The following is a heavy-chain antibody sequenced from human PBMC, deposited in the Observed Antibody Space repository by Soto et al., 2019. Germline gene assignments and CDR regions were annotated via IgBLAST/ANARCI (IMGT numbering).Heavy chain of an antibody. D-gene: IGHD2-15*01. CDR2: ISSSGSTI. Sequence: GGSLRLSCAASGFTFSSYEMNWVRQAPGKGLEWVSYISSSGSTIYYADSVKGRFTISRDNAKNSLYLQMNSLRAEDTAVYYCARDSRLLLSYYYYGMDVWRHGTTVTVSS. J-gene: IGHJ6*02. CDR3: ARDSRLLLSYYYYGMDV. V-gene: IGHV3-48*03. CDR1: GFTFSSYE.